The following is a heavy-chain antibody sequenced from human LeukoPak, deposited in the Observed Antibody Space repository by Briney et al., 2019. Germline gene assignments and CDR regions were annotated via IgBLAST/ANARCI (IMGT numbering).Heavy chain of an antibody. CDR2: IYTTGAT. J-gene: IGHJ4*02. D-gene: IGHD1-26*01. CDR1: SGSINSYY. CDR3: GRQGYTASYYFLDF. Sequence: SETLSLTCTVSSGSINSYYWGWVRQPPGKGLDWIGRIYTTGATQYNPSLKSRVTMSIDTSTNQFSLNLRSMTAADTAVYYCGRQGYTASYYFLDFWSQGTLVAVS. V-gene: IGHV4-4*07.